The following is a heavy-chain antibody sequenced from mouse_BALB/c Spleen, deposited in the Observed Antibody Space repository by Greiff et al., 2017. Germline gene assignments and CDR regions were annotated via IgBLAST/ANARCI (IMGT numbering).Heavy chain of an antibody. D-gene: IGHD1-1*01. CDR1: GFTFSSYT. CDR2: ISNGGGST. CDR3: ARITTVVGVFDD. V-gene: IGHV5-12-2*01. J-gene: IGHJ2*01. Sequence: EVQLVESGGGLVQPGGSLKLSCAASGFTFSSYTMSWVRQTPEKRLEWVAYISNGGGSTYYPDTVKGRFTISRDNAKNTLYLQMSSLKSEDTAMYYCARITTVVGVFDDWGQGTTLTVSS.